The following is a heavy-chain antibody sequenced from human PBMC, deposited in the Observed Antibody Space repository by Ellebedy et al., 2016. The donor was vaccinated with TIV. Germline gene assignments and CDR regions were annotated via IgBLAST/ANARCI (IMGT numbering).Heavy chain of an antibody. D-gene: IGHD2-15*01. CDR1: GFTFSHYW. CDR2: IRRDGNEI. J-gene: IGHJ4*01. CDR3: AKNGGSGTWGYYFDF. Sequence: GESLKISCDASGFTFSHYWMSWVRQAPGKGLEWVAIIRRDGNEIYYADSVAGRFTISRDNPVQSLSLEMKDLRGDDTAVYYCAKNGGSGTWGYYFDFWGQGTPVTVS. V-gene: IGHV3-7*01.